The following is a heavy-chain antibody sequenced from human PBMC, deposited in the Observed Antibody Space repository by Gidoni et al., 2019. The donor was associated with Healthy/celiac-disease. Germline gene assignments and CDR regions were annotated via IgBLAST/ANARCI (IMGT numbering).Heavy chain of an antibody. CDR3: AKEYPPITSYYDSSGYYDY. CDR2: ISGSGGST. J-gene: IGHJ4*02. V-gene: IGHV3-23*01. Sequence: EVQLLESGGGLVQPGGSLSLSCAASGFPFSRYAMSWVRQAPGKGLEWVSAISGSGGSTYYADSVKGRFTISRDNSKNTLYLQMNSLRAEDTAVYYCAKEYPPITSYYDSSGYYDYWGQGTLVTVSS. D-gene: IGHD3-22*01. CDR1: GFPFSRYA.